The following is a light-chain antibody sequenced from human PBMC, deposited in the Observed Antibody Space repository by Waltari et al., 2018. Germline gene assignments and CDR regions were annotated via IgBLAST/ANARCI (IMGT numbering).Light chain of an antibody. V-gene: IGKV3-15*01. CDR2: DAS. CDR3: QQYNRWPPIT. Sequence: EIVMTQSPATLSVSPGETATLSCRASQSVSSNVAWYQKKPGQAPRLLIYDASTRATSTPAKVRGSGSGTEFTLTISSLQSGDFAVYYGQQYNRWPPITFGPGTRLEIK. CDR1: QSVSSN. J-gene: IGKJ5*01.